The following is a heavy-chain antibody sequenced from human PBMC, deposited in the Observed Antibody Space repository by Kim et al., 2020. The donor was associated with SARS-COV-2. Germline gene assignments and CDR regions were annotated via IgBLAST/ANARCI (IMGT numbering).Heavy chain of an antibody. CDR3: ARVIWGTYRYTDY. D-gene: IGHD3-16*02. J-gene: IGHJ4*02. CDR2: INTDTGNP. CDR1: GYTFTNNA. Sequence: ASVKVSCKASGYTFTNNAISWVRKAPGKGLEWMGWINTDTGNPTYAQAFTRRFVFSVDTSVTTAYLQISSLEAEDTALYYCARVIWGTYRYTDYWGQGTL. V-gene: IGHV7-4-1*02.